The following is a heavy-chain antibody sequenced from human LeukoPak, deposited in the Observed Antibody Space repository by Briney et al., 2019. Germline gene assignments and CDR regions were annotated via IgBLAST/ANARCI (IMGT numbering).Heavy chain of an antibody. CDR3: ARGLERRFNWFDP. D-gene: IGHD1-1*01. Sequence: SETLSLTCAVYGVSFSGYYWSWIRQPPGKGLEWVGEINHSGSTNYNPSLKSRVTISVDTSKNQFSLKLSSVTAADTAVYYCARGLERRFNWFDPWGQGTLVTVSS. V-gene: IGHV4-34*01. CDR1: GVSFSGYY. J-gene: IGHJ5*02. CDR2: INHSGST.